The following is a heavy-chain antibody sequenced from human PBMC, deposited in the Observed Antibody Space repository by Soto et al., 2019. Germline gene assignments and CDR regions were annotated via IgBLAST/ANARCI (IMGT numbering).Heavy chain of an antibody. CDR2: ISYDGSKK. V-gene: IGHV3-30-3*01. J-gene: IGHJ2*01. D-gene: IGHD5-12*01. Sequence: QVQLVESGGGVVQPGRSLRLSCAASGFTFSSYAMHWVRQAPGKGLEWVAVISYDGSKKYYADSVKGRLTISRDNSKNTLYLQVNSLRAEDTAVYYCARGVATNSYWYFDVWGRGTLVTVSS. CDR1: GFTFSSYA. CDR3: ARGVATNSYWYFDV.